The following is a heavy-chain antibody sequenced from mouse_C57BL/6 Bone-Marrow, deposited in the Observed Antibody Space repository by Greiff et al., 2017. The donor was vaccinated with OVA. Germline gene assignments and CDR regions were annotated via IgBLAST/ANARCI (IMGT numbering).Heavy chain of an antibody. D-gene: IGHD1-1*01. Sequence: EVKLQESGGGLVQPGGSMKLSCVASGFTFSNYWMNWVRQSPEKGLEWVAQIRLKSDNNETHYAESVKGRFTISRDDSKISVYLQMNNVRAEDTVIYYCTGEASITTVVGEDYWGQGTTLTVSS. J-gene: IGHJ2*01. CDR1: GFTFSNYW. CDR3: TGEASITTVVGEDY. V-gene: IGHV6-3*01. CDR2: IRLKSDNNET.